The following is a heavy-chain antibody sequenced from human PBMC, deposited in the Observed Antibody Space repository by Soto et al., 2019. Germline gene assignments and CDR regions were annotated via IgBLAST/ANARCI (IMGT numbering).Heavy chain of an antibody. V-gene: IGHV3-30-3*01. CDR2: TSFDGSSK. Sequence: QVQLVESGGGVVQPGRSLRLSCAASGFTFSSYGMHWVRQAPGKGLEWVAVTSFDGSSKYNADSVTGRFTISRDNSQNTLYLQINSLRADDTAVYYCARTVGGYNFQTIDYWGQGTLVTVSS. J-gene: IGHJ4*02. CDR1: GFTFSSYG. CDR3: ARTVGGYNFQTIDY. D-gene: IGHD5-12*01.